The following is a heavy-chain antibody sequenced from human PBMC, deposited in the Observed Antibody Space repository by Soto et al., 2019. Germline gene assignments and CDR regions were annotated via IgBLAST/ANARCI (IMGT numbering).Heavy chain of an antibody. V-gene: IGHV4-4*02. CDR3: ARTTLYYYYGMDV. D-gene: IGHD3-16*01. CDR2: IYHSGST. J-gene: IGHJ6*02. Sequence: SETLSLTCAVSGGSISSSNWWSWVRQPPGKGLEWIGEIYHSGSTNYNPSLKSRVTISVDKSKNQFSLKLSSVTAADTAVYYCARTTLYYYYGMDVWGQGTTVTVSS. CDR1: GGSISSSNW.